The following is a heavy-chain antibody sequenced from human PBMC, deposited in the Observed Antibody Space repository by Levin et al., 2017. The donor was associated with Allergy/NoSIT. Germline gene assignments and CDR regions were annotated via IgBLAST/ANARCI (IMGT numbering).Heavy chain of an antibody. Sequence: PSETLSLTCTVSGGSISIFYWSLIRQPPGKGLEWIGYITHSGRTNYNPSLKSRLTLSLDTSKNQSSLKLTSATAADTAVYYCARDTGGFAFDLWGQGTLVTVSS. V-gene: IGHV4-59*01. CDR2: ITHSGRT. D-gene: IGHD1-1*01. CDR1: GGSISIFY. CDR3: ARDTGGFAFDL. J-gene: IGHJ3*01.